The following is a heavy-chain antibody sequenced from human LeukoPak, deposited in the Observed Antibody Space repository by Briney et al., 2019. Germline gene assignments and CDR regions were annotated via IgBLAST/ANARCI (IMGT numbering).Heavy chain of an antibody. Sequence: PGGSLRLSCAASGFTFDDYTMHWVRQAPGKGLEWVSLISWDGGSTYYADSVKGRFTISRDNSKNSLYLQMNSLRTEDTALYYCAKDSAYCGGDCWSWFDPWGQGTLVTVSS. CDR1: GFTFDDYT. CDR2: ISWDGGST. V-gene: IGHV3-43*01. D-gene: IGHD2-21*02. CDR3: AKDSAYCGGDCWSWFDP. J-gene: IGHJ5*02.